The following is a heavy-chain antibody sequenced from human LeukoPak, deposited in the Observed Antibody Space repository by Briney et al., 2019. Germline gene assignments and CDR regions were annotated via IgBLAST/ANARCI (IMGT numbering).Heavy chain of an antibody. CDR1: GGSISSGDYY. D-gene: IGHD3-22*01. J-gene: IGHJ4*02. V-gene: IGHV4-30-4*08. CDR3: ARVGKTYYYDSSGYQVDY. Sequence: SQTLSLTCTVSGGSISSGDYYWSWIRQPPGKGLEWIGYIYYSGSTYYNPSLKSRVTISVDTSKNQLSLKLSSVTAADTAVYYCARVGKTYYYDSSGYQVDYWGQGTLVTVSS. CDR2: IYYSGST.